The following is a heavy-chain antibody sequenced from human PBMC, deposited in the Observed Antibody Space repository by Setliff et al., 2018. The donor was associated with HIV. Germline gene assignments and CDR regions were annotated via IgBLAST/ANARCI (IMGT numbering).Heavy chain of an antibody. Sequence: GESLKISCKTSGSSFSTYWVGWVRQMPGKGLEWLGILYFGDSDPKYNPSFEGQVTISADKSIKTAFLQWRSLKTSDTAIYYCAPGRGGYFGGGRYYNLPYFDSWGQGTLVTVSS. V-gene: IGHV5-51*01. CDR3: APGRGGYFGGGRYYNLPYFDS. D-gene: IGHD2-15*01. CDR1: GSSFSTYW. CDR2: LYFGDSDP. J-gene: IGHJ4*02.